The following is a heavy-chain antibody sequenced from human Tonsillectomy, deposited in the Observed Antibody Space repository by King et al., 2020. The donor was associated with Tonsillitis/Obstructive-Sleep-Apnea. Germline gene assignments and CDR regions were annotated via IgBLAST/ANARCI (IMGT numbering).Heavy chain of an antibody. CDR1: GFTFSSYA. CDR3: ASSVYDILTGPPRY. Sequence: VQLVESGGGVVQPGRSLRLSCAASGFTFSSYALHWVRQAPGKGLEWVAVISYDESNKYYADSVKGRFTISRDNSKNTLYLQMNSLRAEDTAVYYCASSVYDILTGPPRYWGQGTLVTVSS. V-gene: IGHV3-30*04. J-gene: IGHJ4*02. D-gene: IGHD3-9*01. CDR2: ISYDESNK.